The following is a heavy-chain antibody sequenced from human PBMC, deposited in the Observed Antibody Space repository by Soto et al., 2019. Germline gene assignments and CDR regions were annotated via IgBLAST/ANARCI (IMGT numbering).Heavy chain of an antibody. Sequence: QVQLVESGGGVVQPGRSLRLSCAASGFTFSSYGMHWVRQAPGKGLEWVAVISYDGSNKYYADSVKGRFTSSRDNSKNTLYLQMNSLRAEDTAVYYCAKDLLPPGRAYGMDVWGQGTTVTVSS. CDR2: ISYDGSNK. J-gene: IGHJ6*02. CDR1: GFTFSSYG. V-gene: IGHV3-30*18. CDR3: AKDLLPPGRAYGMDV.